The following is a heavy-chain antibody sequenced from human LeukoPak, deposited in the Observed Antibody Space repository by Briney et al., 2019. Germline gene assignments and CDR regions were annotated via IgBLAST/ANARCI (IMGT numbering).Heavy chain of an antibody. CDR2: IYTSGST. D-gene: IGHD5-24*01. V-gene: IGHV4-61*02. CDR1: GGSISSGSYY. J-gene: IGHJ4*02. CDR3: ARGDGYKDFDY. Sequence: SETLSLTCTVSGGSISSGSYYWRWLRQPAGTGLEWIGRIYTSGSTNYNPSLKSRVTISVDTSKNQFSLKLSSVTAADTAVYYCARGDGYKDFDYWGQGTLVTVSS.